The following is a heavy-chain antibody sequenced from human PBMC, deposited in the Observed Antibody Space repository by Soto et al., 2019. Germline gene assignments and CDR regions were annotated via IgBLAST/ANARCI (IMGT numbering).Heavy chain of an antibody. CDR3: ARDRKYYDSSRYPDAFDI. J-gene: IGHJ3*02. CDR2: IYSGGST. D-gene: IGHD3-22*01. Sequence: PGGSLILSCAASGFTVSSNYMSGVRQAPGKGLEWVSVIYSGGSTYYADSVKGRFTISRDNSKNTLYLQMNSLRAEDTAVYYCARDRKYYDSSRYPDAFDIWGQGTMVTVSS. V-gene: IGHV3-66*01. CDR1: GFTVSSNY.